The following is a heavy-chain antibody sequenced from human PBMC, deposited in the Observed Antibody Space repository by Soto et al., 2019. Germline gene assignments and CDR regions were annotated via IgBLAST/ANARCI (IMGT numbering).Heavy chain of an antibody. CDR1: GGSVSSGSYY. J-gene: IGHJ4*02. CDR2: IYYSGST. V-gene: IGHV4-61*01. CDR3: GRDSSFFSRGF. Sequence: ASETLSLTCTVSGGSVSSGSYYWSWIRQPPGKGLEWIGYIYYSGSTNYNPSLKSRVTISVDTSKNQFSLKLSSVTAADTAVYFCGRDSSFFSRGFWGKGTLVTVSS. D-gene: IGHD2-2*01.